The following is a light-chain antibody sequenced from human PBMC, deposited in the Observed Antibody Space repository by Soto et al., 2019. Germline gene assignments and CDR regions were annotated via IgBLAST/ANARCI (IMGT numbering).Light chain of an antibody. CDR3: QQSSSSLFT. CDR2: GAS. Sequence: DLQMTQSPSSLSASVGDRVTITCRASQSISSFLNWYQQKPGKAPNLLIYGASNLQSGVPSRFSGSGSGTDFTLTISSLQSEDFATYYCQQSSSSLFTFGPGTKVDLK. J-gene: IGKJ3*01. V-gene: IGKV1-39*01. CDR1: QSISSF.